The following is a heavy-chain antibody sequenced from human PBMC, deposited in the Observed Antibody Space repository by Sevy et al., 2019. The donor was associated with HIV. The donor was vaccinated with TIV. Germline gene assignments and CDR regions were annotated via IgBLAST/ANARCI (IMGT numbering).Heavy chain of an antibody. J-gene: IGHJ4*02. CDR2: IYYSGIT. CDR1: GDSISGYY. D-gene: IGHD6-6*01. V-gene: IGHV4-59*01. CDR3: ANGISARLDY. Sequence: SETLSLTCTVSGDSISGYYWSWIRQPPGKGLEWIGYIYYSGITNYNPSLKSRVTISADTSKNHISLNLSSVTSADTAVYYCANGISARLDYWGQGTLVTVSS.